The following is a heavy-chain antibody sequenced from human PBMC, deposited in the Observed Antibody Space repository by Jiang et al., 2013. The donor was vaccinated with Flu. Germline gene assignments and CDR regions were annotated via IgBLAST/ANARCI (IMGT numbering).Heavy chain of an antibody. V-gene: IGHV1-46*01. CDR3: ARDNSDRTSLEFWWFDP. D-gene: IGHD3-3*01. CDR2: IDPRGTTT. J-gene: IGHJ5*02. CDR1: GFVFSGYW. Sequence: GAEVKKPGASVKLSCKASGFVFSGYWMHWVRQAPGQGLEWMGMIDPRGTTTFYAHNFQGRVTVTRDTSTSTVYMEVSGLRSDDTAVYFCARDNSDRTSLEFWWFDPWGQGTLVTVSS.